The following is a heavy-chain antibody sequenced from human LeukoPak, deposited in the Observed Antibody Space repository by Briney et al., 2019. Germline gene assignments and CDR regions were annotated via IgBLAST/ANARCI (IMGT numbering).Heavy chain of an antibody. D-gene: IGHD6-13*01. J-gene: IGHJ4*02. Sequence: PSETLSLTCTVSGGSISSGSYYWSWIRQPAGKGLEWIGRIYTSGSTDYNPSLKSRVTISVDTSKNQFSLKLSSVTAADTAVYYCARGPIPAPYSSSWYFDYWGQGTLVTVSS. CDR2: IYTSGST. V-gene: IGHV4-61*02. CDR3: ARGPIPAPYSSSWYFDY. CDR1: GGSISSGSYY.